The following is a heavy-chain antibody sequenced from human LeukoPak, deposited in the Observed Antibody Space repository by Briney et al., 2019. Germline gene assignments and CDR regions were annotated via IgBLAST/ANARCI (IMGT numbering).Heavy chain of an antibody. CDR3: AREEGSGSYYNY. V-gene: IGHV3-21*01. D-gene: IGHD3-10*01. CDR1: GFTFSSYS. CDR2: ISSSSSYI. J-gene: IGHJ4*02. Sequence: GGSLRLSCAPSGFTFSSYSMNWVREAPGKGLEWGSSISSSSSYIYYADSVKGRFTISRDNAKNSLYLQMNSLRAEDTAVYYCAREEGSGSYYNYWGQGTLVTVSS.